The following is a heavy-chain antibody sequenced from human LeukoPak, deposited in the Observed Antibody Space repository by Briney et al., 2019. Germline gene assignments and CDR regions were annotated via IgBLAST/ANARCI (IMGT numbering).Heavy chain of an antibody. CDR1: GFPFSNYW. V-gene: IGHV3-7*04. J-gene: IGHJ4*02. CDR2: IKQDGSEK. D-gene: IGHD5-18*01. Sequence: GGSLRLSRLASGFPFSNYWMSWVRQTAGKGLEWVANIKQDGSEKFYVDSVKGRFTISRDNAKNSLHLQMNSLRAEDTAVYYCARDIEYSSDVDYWGQGTLVTVSS. CDR3: ARDIEYSSDVDY.